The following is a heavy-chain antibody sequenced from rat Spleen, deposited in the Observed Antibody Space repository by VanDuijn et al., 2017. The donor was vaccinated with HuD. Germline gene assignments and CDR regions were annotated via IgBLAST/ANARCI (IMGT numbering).Heavy chain of an antibody. CDR1: GFTFSDYN. V-gene: IGHV5-7*01. J-gene: IGHJ3*01. CDR2: ISYDGTST. Sequence: EVQLVESGGGLVQPGRSLKLSCAASGFTFSDYNMAWVRQAPKKGLEWVATISYDGTSTFYRDSVKGRFTISRDSAKNTLSLQMDSLRSEDTATYYCAKDLDYSGDNWFGYWGQGTLVTFSS. D-gene: IGHD1-1*01. CDR3: AKDLDYSGDNWFGY.